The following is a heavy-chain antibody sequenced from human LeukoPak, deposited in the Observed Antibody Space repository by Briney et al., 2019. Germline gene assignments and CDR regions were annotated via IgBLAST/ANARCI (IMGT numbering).Heavy chain of an antibody. CDR3: ASAPKSNYYGSGSYLQSDY. Sequence: SVKVSCKASGGTFSSYAISWVRQAPGQGLEWMGGIIPIFGTANYAQKFQGRVTITADESTSTAYMGLSSLRSEDTAVYYCASAPKSNYYGSGSYLQSDYWGQGTLVTVSS. J-gene: IGHJ4*02. V-gene: IGHV1-69*13. CDR2: IIPIFGTA. CDR1: GGTFSSYA. D-gene: IGHD3-10*01.